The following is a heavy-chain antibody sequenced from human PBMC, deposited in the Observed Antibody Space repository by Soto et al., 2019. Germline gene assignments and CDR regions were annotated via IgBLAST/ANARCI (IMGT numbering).Heavy chain of an antibody. CDR3: ARGPEVAIVLVPAAPGVFDY. V-gene: IGHV3-30-3*01. CDR2: ISYDGSNK. D-gene: IGHD2-2*01. J-gene: IGHJ4*02. Sequence: QVQLVESGGGVVQPGRSLRLSCAASGFTFSSYAMHWVRQAPGKGLEWVAVISYDGSNKYYADSVKGRFTISRDNSKNTLYLQRNSLRAEDTAVYYCARGPEVAIVLVPAAPGVFDYWGQGTLVTVSS. CDR1: GFTFSSYA.